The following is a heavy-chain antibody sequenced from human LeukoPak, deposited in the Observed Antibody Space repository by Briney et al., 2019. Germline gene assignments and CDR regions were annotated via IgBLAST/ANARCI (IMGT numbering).Heavy chain of an antibody. Sequence: PGGSLRLSCAASGFTFSNFWMSWVRQAPGKGLEWVANIKQDGSEKYYVDSVKGRFTVSRDNAKNSLYLQMNSLRAEDTAVYYCARPRNRVYDYWGQGTLVTVSS. J-gene: IGHJ4*02. CDR1: GFTFSNFW. CDR3: ARPRNRVYDY. CDR2: IKQDGSEK. V-gene: IGHV3-7*04. D-gene: IGHD4-11*01.